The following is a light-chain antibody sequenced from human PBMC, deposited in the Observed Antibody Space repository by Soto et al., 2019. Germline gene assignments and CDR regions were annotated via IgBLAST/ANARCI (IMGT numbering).Light chain of an antibody. CDR1: QSVSSY. Sequence: EIVLTQSPATLSLSPGERATLSCRASQSVSSYLAWYQQKPGQAPRLLIYDASNRATGIPARFSGSGSGTDCTLTISSLEPEDFAVYYCQQRSNWPLTFCQGTRLEIK. V-gene: IGKV3-11*01. J-gene: IGKJ5*01. CDR3: QQRSNWPLT. CDR2: DAS.